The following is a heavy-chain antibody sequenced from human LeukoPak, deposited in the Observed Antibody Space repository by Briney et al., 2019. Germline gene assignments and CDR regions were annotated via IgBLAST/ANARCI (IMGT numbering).Heavy chain of an antibody. D-gene: IGHD6-19*01. CDR3: AKCTRGWFEDY. V-gene: IGHV3-23*01. Sequence: PGGSLRLSCAASGFTFSSFVMSWIRQAPGKGLEWVSTISDRGDSTYYADSVKGRFTISIDNSKNTLYLQMNSLRAEDTSVYYCAKCTRGWFEDYWGQGTLVTVSS. CDR2: ISDRGDST. CDR1: GFTFSSFV. J-gene: IGHJ4*02.